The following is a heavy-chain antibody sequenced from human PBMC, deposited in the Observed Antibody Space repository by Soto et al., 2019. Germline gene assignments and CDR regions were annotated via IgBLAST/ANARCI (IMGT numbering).Heavy chain of an antibody. CDR1: GFTFSSYG. CDR2: IWYDGSNK. V-gene: IGHV3-33*01. D-gene: IGHD2-15*01. J-gene: IGHJ4*02. CDR3: ARDVSSGVFDY. Sequence: HPGGSLRLSCAASGFTFSSYGMHWVRQAPGKGLEWVAVIWYDGSNKYYADSVKGRFTISRDNSKNTLYLQMNSLRAEDTAVYYCARDVSSGVFDYWGQGTLVTVSS.